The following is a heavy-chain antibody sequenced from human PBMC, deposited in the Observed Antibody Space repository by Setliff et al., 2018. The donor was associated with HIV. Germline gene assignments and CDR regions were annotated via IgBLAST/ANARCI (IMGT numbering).Heavy chain of an antibody. CDR1: GGSISSGAYL. D-gene: IGHD2-15*01. J-gene: IGHJ6*03. Sequence: KTSETLSLTCTVSGGSISSGAYLWAWIRQPAGKGLEWIGRIFRAGNATYSPSLKSRATMSIDASQNQFSLKLKHVTAADTAVYYCAKTVVLTPYVSYYYYMDVWGKGTTVTVSS. CDR2: IFRAGNA. V-gene: IGHV4-61*02. CDR3: AKTVVLTPYVSYYYYMDV.